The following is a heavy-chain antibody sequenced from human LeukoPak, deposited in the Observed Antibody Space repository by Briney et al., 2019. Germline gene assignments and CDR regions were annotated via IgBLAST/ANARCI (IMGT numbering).Heavy chain of an antibody. J-gene: IGHJ4*02. CDR2: IRYDGSNK. CDR3: AKVPPGRYCSGGSCYGPFDY. Sequence: PGGSLRLSCAASGFTFSSYGMHWVRQAPGKGLEWVAFIRYDGSNKYYADSVKGRFTISRDNSKNTLYLQMNSLRAEDTAVYYCAKVPPGRYCSGGSCYGPFDYWGQGTLVTVSS. CDR1: GFTFSSYG. V-gene: IGHV3-30*02. D-gene: IGHD2-15*01.